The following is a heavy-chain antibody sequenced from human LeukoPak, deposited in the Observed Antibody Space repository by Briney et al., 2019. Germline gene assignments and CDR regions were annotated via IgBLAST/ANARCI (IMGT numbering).Heavy chain of an antibody. CDR2: IYSGGST. Sequence: TGGSLRLSCAVSGFTFSGFWMSWSRQAPGKGLEWVSVIYSGGSTYYADSVKGRFTISRDNSKNTLYLQMNSLRAEDTAVYYCARAHRGDAFDIWGQGTMVTVSS. CDR1: GFTFSGFW. J-gene: IGHJ3*02. CDR3: ARAHRGDAFDI. V-gene: IGHV3-53*01. D-gene: IGHD1-14*01.